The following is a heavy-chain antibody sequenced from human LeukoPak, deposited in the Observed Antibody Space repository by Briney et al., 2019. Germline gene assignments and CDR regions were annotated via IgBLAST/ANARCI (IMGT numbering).Heavy chain of an antibody. CDR3: ATGFELASQGEFVY. Sequence: GGSLRLSCAASGFTVSSNYMSWVRQAPGKGLEWVSVIYSGGSTYYADSVKGRFTISRDNSKNTLYLQMNSLRAEDTAVYYCATGFELASQGEFVYWGQGTLVTVSS. J-gene: IGHJ4*02. V-gene: IGHV3-53*01. D-gene: IGHD3-16*01. CDR1: GFTVSSNY. CDR2: IYSGGST.